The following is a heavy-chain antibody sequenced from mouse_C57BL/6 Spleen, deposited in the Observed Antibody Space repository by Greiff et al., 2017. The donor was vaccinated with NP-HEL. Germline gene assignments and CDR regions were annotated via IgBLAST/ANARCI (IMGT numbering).Heavy chain of an antibody. CDR3: ARGSGTRAMDY. Sequence: EVKLMESGGGLVKPGGSLKLSCAASGFTFSDYGMHWVRQAPEKGLEWVAYISSGSSTIYYADTVKGRFTISRDNAKNTLFLQVTSLRSEDTAMYYCARGSGTRAMDYWGQGTSVTVSS. CDR2: ISSGSSTI. CDR1: GFTFSDYG. J-gene: IGHJ4*01. V-gene: IGHV5-17*01. D-gene: IGHD4-1*01.